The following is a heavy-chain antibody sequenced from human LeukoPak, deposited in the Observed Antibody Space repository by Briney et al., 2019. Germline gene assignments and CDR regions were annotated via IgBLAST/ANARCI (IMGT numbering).Heavy chain of an antibody. CDR2: TYYRSKWYN. Sequence: SQTLSLTCAISGDSVSSDSAAWNWIRQSPSRGLEWLGRTYYRSKWYNDYAVSLRSRIIINPDTSKNQFSLQLNSVTPEDTAIYYCARVKVAGDYYFGYWGQGTLVTVSS. V-gene: IGHV6-1*01. J-gene: IGHJ4*02. D-gene: IGHD6-19*01. CDR1: GDSVSSDSAA. CDR3: ARVKVAGDYYFGY.